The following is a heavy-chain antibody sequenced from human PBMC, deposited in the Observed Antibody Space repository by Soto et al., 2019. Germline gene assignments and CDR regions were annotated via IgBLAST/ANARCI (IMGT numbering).Heavy chain of an antibody. J-gene: IGHJ6*02. D-gene: IGHD1-26*01. Sequence: QVQLVQSGAEVKKPGSSVKVSCKASGGTFSSYTISWVRQAPGQGLEWMGRIIPILGIANYAQKFQGRVTITADKSTSTAYTELSSLRSEDTAVYYCARDRETYYGMDVWAQGTTVTVSS. CDR1: GGTFSSYT. CDR3: ARDRETYYGMDV. V-gene: IGHV1-69*08. CDR2: IIPILGIA.